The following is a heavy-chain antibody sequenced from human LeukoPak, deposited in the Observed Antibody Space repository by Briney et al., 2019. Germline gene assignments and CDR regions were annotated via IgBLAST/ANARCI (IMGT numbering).Heavy chain of an antibody. CDR2: SGSGGNT. CDR3: AKGPYSGFS. V-gene: IGHV3-23*01. CDR1: GFTFNTYS. D-gene: IGHD1-26*01. Sequence: PGGSLRLSCEASGFTFNTYSMNWARQAPGKGLEWVSASGSGGNTYYADSVKGRFTISRDNSKNTLYLQMNSLRAEDTAVYYCAKGPYSGFSWGQGTLVTVSS. J-gene: IGHJ5*02.